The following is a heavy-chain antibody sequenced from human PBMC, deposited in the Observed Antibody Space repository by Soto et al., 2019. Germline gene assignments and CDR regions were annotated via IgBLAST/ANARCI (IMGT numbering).Heavy chain of an antibody. CDR1: GYTFTGYY. CDR2: INPNSGGT. CDR3: ARDWGGLGY. J-gene: IGHJ4*02. D-gene: IGHD3-10*01. V-gene: IGHV1-2*02. Sequence: ASVKVSCKASGYTFTGYYMHWVRQAPGQGLEWMGWINPNSGGTNYAQKFQGRVTISRDNAKNSLYLEMNSLRVEDTAVYYCARDWGGLGYWGQGTLVTVSS.